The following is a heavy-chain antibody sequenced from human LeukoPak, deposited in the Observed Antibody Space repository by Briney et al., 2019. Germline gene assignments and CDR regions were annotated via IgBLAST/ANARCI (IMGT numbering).Heavy chain of an antibody. CDR2: IKQDGSEK. CDR3: ARGAILLWFGELLSSPFDY. J-gene: IGHJ4*02. CDR1: GFTFSSYW. D-gene: IGHD3-10*01. Sequence: GGSLRLSCAASGFTFSSYWMSWVRQAPGKGLEWVANIKQDGSEKYYVDSVKGRFTISRDNAKNSLFLQMNSLRAEDTAVYYCARGAILLWFGELLSSPFDYWGQGTLVTVSS. V-gene: IGHV3-7*01.